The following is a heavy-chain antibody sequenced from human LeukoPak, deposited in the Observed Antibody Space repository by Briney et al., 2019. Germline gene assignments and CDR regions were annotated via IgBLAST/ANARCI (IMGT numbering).Heavy chain of an antibody. V-gene: IGHV3-7*05. CDR1: GFTLSSYW. D-gene: IGHD3-10*01. J-gene: IGHJ4*02. CDR2: IIQGGTDK. Sequence: GGSLRLSCAASGFTLSSYWMSWVRQAPGKGLEWVANIIQGGTDKYYVDSVRGRFTISRDNAKNSLYLQMSSLRAEDTAVYYCARLSVRGDTVDYWGQGTLVTVSP. CDR3: ARLSVRGDTVDY.